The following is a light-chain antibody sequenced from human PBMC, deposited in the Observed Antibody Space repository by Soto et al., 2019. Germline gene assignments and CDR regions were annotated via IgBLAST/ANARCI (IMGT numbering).Light chain of an antibody. J-gene: IGLJ1*01. CDR1: SSDVGGYNY. CDR2: EVS. V-gene: IGLV2-14*01. CDR3: GSYTSSRIYV. Sequence: QSALTQPASVSVSPGQSITISCTGTSSDVGGYNYVSWYQQHPGKAPKLMIYEVSNRPSGVSDRFSGSKSGNTASLTISGLQAEDGADYYCGSYTSSRIYVFGAGTKVTVL.